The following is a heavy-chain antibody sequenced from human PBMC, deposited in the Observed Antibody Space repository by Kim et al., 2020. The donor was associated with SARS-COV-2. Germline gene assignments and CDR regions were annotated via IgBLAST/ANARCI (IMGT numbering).Heavy chain of an antibody. CDR2: INTGGSAI. V-gene: IGHV3-48*02. CDR1: GFSFGSYS. CDR3: AKMTWRSAHMFDY. J-gene: IGHJ4*02. D-gene: IGHD2-21*01. Sequence: GGSLRLSCVASGFSFGSYSMNWVRLAPGKGLEWIAYINTGGSAIYYADSTKGRFTISRDNAKNSLFLQMNSLRDEDTAVYYCAKMTWRSAHMFDYWGRGT.